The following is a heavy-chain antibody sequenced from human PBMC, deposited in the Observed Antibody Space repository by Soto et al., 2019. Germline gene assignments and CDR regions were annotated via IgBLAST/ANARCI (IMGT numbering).Heavy chain of an antibody. CDR1: GFTFTNYW. D-gene: IGHD4-4*01. CDR3: ARDPIRGDDYNFDY. Sequence: EVQLVESGGGLVQPGGSLRLSCAASGFTFTNYWMTWVRQAPGKGLEWVAIVKPDGSEKNYVESVKGRFTISRDNANNSLYLQMNSLRVEDTAVYYCARDPIRGDDYNFDYWGQGILVTVSS. V-gene: IGHV3-7*01. J-gene: IGHJ4*02. CDR2: VKPDGSEK.